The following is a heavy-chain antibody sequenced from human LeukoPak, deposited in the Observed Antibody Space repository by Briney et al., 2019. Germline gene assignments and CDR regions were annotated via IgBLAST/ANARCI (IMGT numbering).Heavy chain of an antibody. V-gene: IGHV5-51*01. J-gene: IGHJ4*02. Sequence: KGGESLKISCKGSGYSFTSYWIGWVRQMPGKGLEWMGIIYPGDSDTRYSPSFQGQVTISADKSISTAYLQWSSLKASDTAMYYCARQRVEMATTQPYYFDYWGQGTLVTVSS. CDR1: GYSFTSYW. CDR2: IYPGDSDT. D-gene: IGHD5-24*01. CDR3: ARQRVEMATTQPYYFDY.